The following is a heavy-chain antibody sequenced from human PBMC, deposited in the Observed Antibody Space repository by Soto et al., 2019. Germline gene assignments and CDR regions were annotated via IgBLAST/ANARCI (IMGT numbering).Heavy chain of an antibody. CDR1: GFTFDDYA. CDR2: ISWNSGSI. CDR3: AKDAQGYSSGWYGY. V-gene: IGHV3-9*01. Sequence: EVQLVESGGGLVQPGRSLRLSCPASGFTFDDYAMHWVRQAPGKGLEWVSGISWNSGSIGYADSVKGRFTISRDNAKNSLYLQMNSLRAEDTALYYCAKDAQGYSSGWYGYWGQGTLVTVSS. J-gene: IGHJ4*02. D-gene: IGHD6-19*01.